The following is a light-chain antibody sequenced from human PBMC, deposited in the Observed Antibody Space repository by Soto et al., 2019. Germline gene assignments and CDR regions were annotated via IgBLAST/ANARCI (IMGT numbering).Light chain of an antibody. CDR3: QQGHNWPLT. J-gene: IGKJ2*01. CDR2: GAS. CDR1: QSINSE. V-gene: IGKV3-15*01. Sequence: EIVMTQSPATLSLSPGERAALSCRASQSINSELPWYQQKPGQPPRLLIYGASTRATGVPARFTGSESGSEFTLTISGLQSEDFAVYYCQQGHNWPLTFGQGTRLEI.